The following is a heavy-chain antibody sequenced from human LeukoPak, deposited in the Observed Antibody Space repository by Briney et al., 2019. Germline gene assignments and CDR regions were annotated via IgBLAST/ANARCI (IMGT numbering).Heavy chain of an antibody. V-gene: IGHV4-59*01. CDR2: VSYSGST. J-gene: IGHJ4*02. D-gene: IGHD1-26*01. CDR1: GGSISDYY. Sequence: SETLSLTCTVSGGSISDYYWNWIRQPPGKGLVWIGNVSYSGSTNYNPSLKSRVTISLDTSKNQFSLKLSSVTAADTAVYHCARGVEGTTIGHYFDYWGQGTLVTVSS. CDR3: ARGVEGTTIGHYFDY.